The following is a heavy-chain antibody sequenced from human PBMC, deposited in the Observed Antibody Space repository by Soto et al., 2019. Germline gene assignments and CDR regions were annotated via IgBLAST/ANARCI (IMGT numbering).Heavy chain of an antibody. V-gene: IGHV3-53*04. CDR3: AREGPYYYASRMDV. D-gene: IGHD3-10*01. CDR2: LHSGGVT. CDR1: GIPVSSNY. J-gene: IGHJ6*02. Sequence: EVQLVESGGGLVQPGGSLRLSCAASGIPVSSNYMTWVREAPGKGLAWVSVLHSGGVTYYANSVKGRFTISRHDSTYTLFRQMNSLTPESTAVYYCAREGPYYYASRMDVWAQATTITVSS.